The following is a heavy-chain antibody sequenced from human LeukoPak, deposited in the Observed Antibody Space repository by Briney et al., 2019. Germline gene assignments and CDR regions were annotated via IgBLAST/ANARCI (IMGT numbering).Heavy chain of an antibody. J-gene: IGHJ4*02. CDR1: GFTFSNAW. Sequence: GGSLRLSCAASGFTFSNAWMSWVRQAPGKGLEWVGRIKSKTDGGTTDYAAPVKGRFTISRDDSKNTLYLQMNSLKTEDTAVYYCTTDRHDFWSGESVDYWGQGTLVTVSS. D-gene: IGHD3-3*01. CDR2: IKSKTDGGTT. V-gene: IGHV3-15*01. CDR3: TTDRHDFWSGESVDY.